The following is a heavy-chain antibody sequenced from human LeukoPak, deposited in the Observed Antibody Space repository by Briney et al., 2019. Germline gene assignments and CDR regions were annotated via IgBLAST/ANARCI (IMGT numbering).Heavy chain of an antibody. Sequence: GASVKVSCKASGYTFTSYDINWVRQATGQGLEWMGWMNPNSGNTGYAQKFQGRVTMTRNTSISTAYMELSSLRSEDTTVYYCARGLIGGYYDTPGWAAFDIWGQGTMVTVSS. CDR3: ARGLIGGYYDTPGWAAFDI. V-gene: IGHV1-8*01. CDR2: MNPNSGNT. J-gene: IGHJ3*02. D-gene: IGHD3-22*01. CDR1: GYTFTSYD.